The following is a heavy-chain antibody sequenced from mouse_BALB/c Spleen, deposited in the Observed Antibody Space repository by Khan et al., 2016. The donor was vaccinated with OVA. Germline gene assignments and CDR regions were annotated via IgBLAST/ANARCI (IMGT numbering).Heavy chain of an antibody. V-gene: IGHV14-1*02. CDR3: ARRDYEAMDY. Sequence: QLQQSGAELVRPGALVKLSCKASGFNLKDYYMHWVKQRPEQGLEWIGWIDPENGNTIYDPKFQDKASMTADTSSNTAYLQLSSLTSEDTAVYYCARRDYEAMDYWGQGTSVTVSS. CDR1: GFNLKDYY. CDR2: IDPENGNT. D-gene: IGHD2-4*01. J-gene: IGHJ4*01.